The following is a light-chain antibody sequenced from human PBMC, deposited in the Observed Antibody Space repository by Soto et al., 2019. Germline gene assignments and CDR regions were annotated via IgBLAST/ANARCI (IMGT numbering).Light chain of an antibody. V-gene: IGLV2-8*01. CDR3: SSYAGSNMV. CDR2: EVS. CDR1: SSDVGGYNY. J-gene: IGLJ2*01. Sequence: QSALTQPPSASGSPGQSVTISCTGTSSDVGGYNYVSWYQQHPGKAPKLMIYEVSKRPSGVPDRFSGSKSGNTASLTVSGLQAEDEADYYCSSYAGSNMVFGGGPKLTVL.